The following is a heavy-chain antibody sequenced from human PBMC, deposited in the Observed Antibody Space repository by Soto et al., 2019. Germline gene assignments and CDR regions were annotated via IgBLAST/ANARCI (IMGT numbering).Heavy chain of an antibody. CDR1: GGSISSSSYY. D-gene: IGHD2-2*01. V-gene: IGHV4-39*01. CDR3: ARDIVVVPAVTGWFDP. Sequence: PSETLSLTCTVSGGSISSSSYYWGWIRQPPGKGLEWIGSIYYSGSTYYNPSLKSRVTISVDTSKNQFSLKLSSVTAADTAVYYCARDIVVVPAVTGWFDPWGQRTLVTVSS. CDR2: IYYSGST. J-gene: IGHJ5*02.